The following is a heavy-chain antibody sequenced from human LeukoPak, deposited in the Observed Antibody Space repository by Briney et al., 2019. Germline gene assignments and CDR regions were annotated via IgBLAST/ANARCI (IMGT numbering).Heavy chain of an antibody. J-gene: IGHJ3*02. CDR3: ARARDYDILTGYYWAFDI. CDR2: INPNSGGT. Sequence: ASVKVSCKATGYTFTDYYIHWVRQAPGQGLEWMGWINPNSGGTNYAQKFQGWVTMTRDTSISTAYMELSRLRSDDTAVYYCARARDYDILTGYYWAFDIWGQGTMVTVSS. D-gene: IGHD3-9*01. CDR1: GYTFTDYY. V-gene: IGHV1-2*04.